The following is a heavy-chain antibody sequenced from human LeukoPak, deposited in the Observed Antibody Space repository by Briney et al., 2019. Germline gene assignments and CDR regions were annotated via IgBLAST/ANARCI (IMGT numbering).Heavy chain of an antibody. Sequence: PGGSLRLSCAVSGFTLSSNWMHWVRQVPGKGLERVSRIDDVGSGTSYADSVKGRFTISRDDAKNTVYLQMNSLRAEDTAVYYCATVFDFWGQGTLVTVSS. J-gene: IGHJ5*01. D-gene: IGHD2-21*02. CDR1: GFTLSSNW. V-gene: IGHV3-74*01. CDR2: IDDVGSGT. CDR3: ATVFDF.